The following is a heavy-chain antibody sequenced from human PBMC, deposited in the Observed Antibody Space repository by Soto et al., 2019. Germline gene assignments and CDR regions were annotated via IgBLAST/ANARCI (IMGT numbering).Heavy chain of an antibody. J-gene: IGHJ4*02. CDR2: INWNSGSI. CDR3: AKGYNYDRSGNPDY. D-gene: IGHD3-22*01. Sequence: GGSLRLSCAASGFTLDDYAMHWVRQAPGKGLEWVSGINWNSGSIGYADSVKGRFTISRDNAKNSLYLQMNSLRTEDTALYYCAKGYNYDRSGNPDYWGQGTLVTVSS. V-gene: IGHV3-9*01. CDR1: GFTLDDYA.